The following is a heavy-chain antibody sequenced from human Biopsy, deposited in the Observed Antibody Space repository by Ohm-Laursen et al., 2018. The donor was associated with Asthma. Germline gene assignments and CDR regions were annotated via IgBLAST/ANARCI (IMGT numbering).Heavy chain of an antibody. CDR3: ARKAGSCISRTCYSLDF. V-gene: IGHV1-69*13. CDR1: GRSLNTYV. D-gene: IGHD2-2*01. J-gene: IGHJ4*02. Sequence: GASVKVSCKSLGRSLNTYVIGWARQAPGQGLEWMGGINSVFGTTTYPQKFQDRVTITADDSTSTVYMELSSLRSEDTAVYYCARKAGSCISRTCYSLDFWGQGTLVTVSS. CDR2: INSVFGTT.